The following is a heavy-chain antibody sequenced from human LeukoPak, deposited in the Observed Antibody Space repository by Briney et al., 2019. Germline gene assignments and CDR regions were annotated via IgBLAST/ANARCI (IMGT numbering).Heavy chain of an antibody. CDR1: GGSISSYY. J-gene: IGHJ6*02. CDR3: ARGDSTNQDGDYYGLDV. Sequence: SETLSLTCTVSGGSISSYYWSWIRQSAGKGLEWIGRIYSSGSTIYNPSLKGRATMSVDTSKNHFSLDLSSVTAADTAVYYCARGDSTNQDGDYYGLDVWGQGTTVTVSS. CDR2: IYSSGST. D-gene: IGHD5/OR15-5a*01. V-gene: IGHV4-4*07.